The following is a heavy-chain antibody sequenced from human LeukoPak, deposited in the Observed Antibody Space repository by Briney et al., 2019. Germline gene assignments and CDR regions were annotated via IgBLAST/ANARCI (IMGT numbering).Heavy chain of an antibody. J-gene: IGHJ4*02. CDR2: IYYSGST. D-gene: IGHD2-15*01. CDR1: GGSISSSSYY. CDR3: ARIVVAAGEIDY. V-gene: IGHV4-39*07. Sequence: SETLSLTCTVSGGSISSSSYYWGWIRQPPGTGLEWIGYIYYSGSTYYNPSLKSRVTISVDTSKNQFSLKLSSVTAADTAVYYCARIVVAAGEIDYWGQGTLVTVSS.